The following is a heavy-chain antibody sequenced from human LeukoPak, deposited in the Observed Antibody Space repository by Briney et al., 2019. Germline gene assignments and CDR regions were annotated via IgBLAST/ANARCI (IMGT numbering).Heavy chain of an antibody. CDR3: ATLTGYSSESWFDP. J-gene: IGHJ5*02. Sequence: PSETLSLTCAVYGVSFSGYYWSWIRQPPGKGLEWIGEINHSGSTNYNPSLKSRVTISVDTSKNQFSLKLSSVTAADTAVYYCATLTGYSSESWFDPWGQGILVTVSS. D-gene: IGHD3-9*01. CDR1: GVSFSGYY. CDR2: INHSGST. V-gene: IGHV4-34*01.